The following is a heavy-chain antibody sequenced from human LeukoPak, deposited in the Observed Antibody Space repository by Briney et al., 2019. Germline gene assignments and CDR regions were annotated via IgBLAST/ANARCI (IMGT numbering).Heavy chain of an antibody. J-gene: IGHJ6*03. D-gene: IGHD3-3*01. CDR2: IYTSGST. V-gene: IGHV4-61*02. CDR1: GGSISSGSYY. CDR3: ARGTDFWSGFSSYYYYYMDV. Sequence: SETLSLTCTVSGGSISSGSYYWSWIRQPAGKGLEWIGRIYTSGSTNYNPSLKSRVTISVDTSKNQFSLKLSSVTAADTAVYYCARGTDFWSGFSSYYYYYMDVWGKGTTVTVSS.